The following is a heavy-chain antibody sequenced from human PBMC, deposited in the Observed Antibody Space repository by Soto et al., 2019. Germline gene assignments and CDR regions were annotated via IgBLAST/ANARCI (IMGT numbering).Heavy chain of an antibody. CDR3: ARSPPRYCSRNTCPFHY. V-gene: IGHV3-23*01. CDR1: GFTFSSYA. Sequence: EVQMLESGGGLVQPGGSLRLSCVASGFTFSSYAMSWVRQAPGKGLEWDSAITDVGDDTYYADSVKGRFTISRDNSKYTLSLQMNSLGADETAVYSCARSPPRYCSRNTCPFHYWCQGTLVTVSS. D-gene: IGHD2-2*01. CDR2: ITDVGDDT. J-gene: IGHJ4*02.